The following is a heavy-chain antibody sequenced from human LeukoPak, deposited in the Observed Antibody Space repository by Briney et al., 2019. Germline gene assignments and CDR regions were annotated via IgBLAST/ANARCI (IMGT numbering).Heavy chain of an antibody. V-gene: IGHV1-18*01. CDR3: ARDERYYDSSGYYSGGY. J-gene: IGHJ4*02. Sequence: ASVKVSCKASGYTFTSHGISWVRQAPGQGLEWMGWISGYNGDTNYAQKFQGRVTLTTDTSTSTAYMELRSLRSDDTAVYYCARDERYYDSSGYYSGGYWGQGTLVTVSS. D-gene: IGHD3-22*01. CDR1: GYTFTSHG. CDR2: ISGYNGDT.